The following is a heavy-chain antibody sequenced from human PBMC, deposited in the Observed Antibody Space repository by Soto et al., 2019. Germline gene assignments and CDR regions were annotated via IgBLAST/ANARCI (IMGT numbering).Heavy chain of an antibody. J-gene: IGHJ4*02. Sequence: GESLKISCAASGFTFSSYSMNWVRQAPGKGLEWVSYISSSSSTIYYADSVKGRFTISRDNAKNSLYLQMNSLKDEDTAVYYCARDSWRYGDYVWGYYFDYWGQGTLVTVSS. CDR3: ARDSWRYGDYVWGYYFDY. D-gene: IGHD3-16*01. V-gene: IGHV3-48*02. CDR2: ISSSSSTI. CDR1: GFTFSSYS.